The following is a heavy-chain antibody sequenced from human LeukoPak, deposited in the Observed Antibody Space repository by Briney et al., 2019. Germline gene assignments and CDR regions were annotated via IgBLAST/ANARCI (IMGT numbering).Heavy chain of an antibody. D-gene: IGHD1-26*01. V-gene: IGHV4-34*01. CDR1: IDSFSNYH. CDR3: ARGQGATVPQVGKNWFDP. Sequence: SETLSLTCAVYIDSFSNYHWNWMRRTPAKGMEWIGEVNESGGTNIIPSLRSRVILSVDTSKNQFSLKLISVTVADTAIYYCARGQGATVPQVGKNWFDPWGQGTRVTVSS. CDR2: VNESGGT. J-gene: IGHJ5*02.